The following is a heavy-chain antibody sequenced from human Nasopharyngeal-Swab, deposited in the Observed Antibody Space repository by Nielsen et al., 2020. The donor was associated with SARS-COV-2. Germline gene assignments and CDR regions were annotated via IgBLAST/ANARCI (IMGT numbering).Heavy chain of an antibody. V-gene: IGHV3-30-3*01. CDR2: ISYDESNK. CDR3: AKDRDSGDDSDDYYHYYGMDV. J-gene: IGHJ6*02. CDR1: GFIFSSYA. D-gene: IGHD5-12*01. Sequence: GGSLRLSCAASGFIFSSYAMHWVRQAPGKGLEWVAVISYDESNKYYADSVKGRFTISRDNSKNKVNLQMNSLRAEDTAIYYCAKDRDSGDDSDDYYHYYGMDVWGQGTTVTVSS.